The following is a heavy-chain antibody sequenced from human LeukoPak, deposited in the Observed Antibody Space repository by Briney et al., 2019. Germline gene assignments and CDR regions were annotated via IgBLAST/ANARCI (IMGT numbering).Heavy chain of an antibody. CDR2: IYYSGNT. CDR1: GGSISSNY. CDR3: ARETGSYYFDY. J-gene: IGHJ4*02. V-gene: IGHV4-59*01. Sequence: SETLSLTCTVSGGSISSNYWSWIRQPPGKGLEWIGYIYYSGNTNYNPSLKSRVTISVDTSKNQFSLKLSSVTAADTAVYYCARETGSYYFDYWGQGTLVTVSS.